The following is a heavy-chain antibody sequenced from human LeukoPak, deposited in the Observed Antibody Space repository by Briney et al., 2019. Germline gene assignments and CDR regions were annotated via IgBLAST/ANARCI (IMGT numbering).Heavy chain of an antibody. V-gene: IGHV1-18*04. CDR1: GYTFTSYG. CDR2: INAYNGNT. Sequence: SVKVSCKASGYTFTSYGIHWVRPPPGKGLDWMGWINAYNGNTNYAQKLQGRLTMTTETSTSTAYMELRSMRSDDTAVYYCARDRGTYYYGSGTTVDYWGQGTLVTVSS. D-gene: IGHD3-10*01. J-gene: IGHJ4*02. CDR3: ARDRGTYYYGSGTTVDY.